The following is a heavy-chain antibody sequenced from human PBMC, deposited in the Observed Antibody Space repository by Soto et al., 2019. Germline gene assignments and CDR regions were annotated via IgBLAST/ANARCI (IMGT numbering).Heavy chain of an antibody. CDR3: ATLPPRIVVVFTEMPT. CDR1: GGSVSSSYW. D-gene: IGHD2-21*01. CDR2: IYHSGIT. V-gene: IGHV4-4*02. Sequence: QVQLRESGPRLVKPSGTLSLTCAVSGGSVSSSYWWTWVRQAPGKGLQWIGEIYHSGITNSNPSLRSRVSMSVDKPNNAFSLSLPSVPAADTAVYYCATLPPRIVVVFTEMPTWGQGIVVTVSS. J-gene: IGHJ5*02.